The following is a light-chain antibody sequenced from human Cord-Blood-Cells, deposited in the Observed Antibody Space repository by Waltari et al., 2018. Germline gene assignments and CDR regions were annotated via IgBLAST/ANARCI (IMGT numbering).Light chain of an antibody. J-gene: IGLJ3*02. CDR2: YKSDSDK. Sequence: QAVLTQPASLSASPGASASLTCTLRSGINVGTYRIYWYQQKPGSPPQYLLRYKSDSDKQQGSGVPSRFSGSKYASANAGIVLISGLQSEDEADYYCMIWHSSAWVFGGGTKLTVL. CDR1: SGINVGTYR. V-gene: IGLV5-45*01. CDR3: MIWHSSAWV.